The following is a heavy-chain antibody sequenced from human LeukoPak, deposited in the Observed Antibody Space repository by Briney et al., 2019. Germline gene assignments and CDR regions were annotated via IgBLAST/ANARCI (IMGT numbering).Heavy chain of an antibody. J-gene: IGHJ1*01. V-gene: IGHV4-59*01. D-gene: IGHD6-19*01. CDR1: GGSISSYY. Sequence: SETLSLTCTVSGGSISSYYWSWIRQPPGKGLEWIGYIYYSGSTNYNPSLKSRVTISVDTSKNQFSLKLSSVTAADTAAYYCARWGSSGWYFQHWGQGTLVTVSS. CDR2: IYYSGST. CDR3: ARWGSSGWYFQH.